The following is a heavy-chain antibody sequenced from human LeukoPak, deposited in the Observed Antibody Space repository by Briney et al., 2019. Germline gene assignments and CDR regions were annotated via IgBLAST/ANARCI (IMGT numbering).Heavy chain of an antibody. CDR1: GFTFSSYG. CDR3: ARGGWSLYCGGDCYHRLAEYFQH. CDR2: IWYDGSNK. J-gene: IGHJ1*01. D-gene: IGHD2-21*02. V-gene: IGHV3-33*01. Sequence: PGGSLRLSCAASGFTFSSYGMHWVRQAPGKGLEWVAVIWYDGSNKYYADSVKGRFTISRDNSKNTLYLQMNSLRAEDTAVYYCARGGWSLYCGGDCYHRLAEYFQHWGQGTLVTVSS.